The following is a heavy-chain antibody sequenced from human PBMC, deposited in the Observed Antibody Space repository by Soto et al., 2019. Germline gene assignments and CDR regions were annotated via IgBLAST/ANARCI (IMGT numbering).Heavy chain of an antibody. J-gene: IGHJ4*02. D-gene: IGHD2-8*02. V-gene: IGHV4-34*01. CDR3: ARDKITGLFDY. CDR2: INHSGST. CDR1: GGSFCGYY. Sequence: ETLSLSCAVYGGSFCGYYWSWIRQHPGKGLEWIGEINHSGSTNYNPSLKSRVTISVDTSKNQFSLKLSSVTAADTAVYYCARDKITGLFDYWGQGTLVTVSS.